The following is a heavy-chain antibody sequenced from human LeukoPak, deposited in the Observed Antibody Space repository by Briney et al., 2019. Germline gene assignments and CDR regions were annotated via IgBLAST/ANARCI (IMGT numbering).Heavy chain of an antibody. D-gene: IGHD4-17*01. J-gene: IGHJ4*02. CDR2: ISGSGGST. Sequence: GGSLRLSCAASGFTFSSYAMSWVRQAPGKGLEWVSAISGSGGSTYYADSVKGRFTISRDNSKSTLYLQMNSLRAEDTAVYYCAKDLTTVTTQYIDYWGQGTLVTVSS. CDR1: GFTFSSYA. V-gene: IGHV3-23*01. CDR3: AKDLTTVTTQYIDY.